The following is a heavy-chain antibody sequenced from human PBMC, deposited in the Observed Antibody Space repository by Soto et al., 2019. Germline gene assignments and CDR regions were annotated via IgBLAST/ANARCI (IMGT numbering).Heavy chain of an antibody. V-gene: IGHV4-59*01. D-gene: IGHD6-19*01. Sequence: PSETLSLTCSVSGGSISGSYWSWIRQSPGKGLEWLGYVYYTGSTNYSPSLRSRVSISVDTSKNEFSLRLRSVTAADTAVYFCARSVAVPGAHIDYWGQGTQVTVS. CDR2: VYYTGST. CDR1: GGSISGSY. CDR3: ARSVAVPGAHIDY. J-gene: IGHJ4*02.